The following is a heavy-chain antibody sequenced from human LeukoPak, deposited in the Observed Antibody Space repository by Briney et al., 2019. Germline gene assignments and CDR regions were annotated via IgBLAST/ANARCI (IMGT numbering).Heavy chain of an antibody. D-gene: IGHD5-18*01. J-gene: IGHJ6*03. CDR2: IYYSGST. CDR3: ARDRGSQGYGKGYYYYMDV. V-gene: IGHV4-39*07. Sequence: PSETLSLTCTVSGGSISSSSHYWGWIRQPPGKGLEWIGTIYYSGSTYYNPSLKSRVTISVYTSKNQFSLKLSSVTAADTAVYYCARDRGSQGYGKGYYYYMDVWGKGTTVTISS. CDR1: GGSISSSSHY.